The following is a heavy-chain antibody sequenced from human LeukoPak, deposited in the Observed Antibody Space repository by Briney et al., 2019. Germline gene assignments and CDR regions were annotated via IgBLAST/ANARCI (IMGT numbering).Heavy chain of an antibody. J-gene: IGHJ4*02. V-gene: IGHV4-39*01. D-gene: IGHD6-13*01. CDR2: IYYSGST. Sequence: SETLSLTCTVSGGSISSSSYYWGWIRQPPGKGLEWIGSIYYSGSTYYNPSLKSRVTISVDTSKNQYSLKLSSVTAADTAVYYCARRGGGSSWYYFDYWGQGTLVTVSS. CDR1: GGSISSSSYY. CDR3: ARRGGGSSWYYFDY.